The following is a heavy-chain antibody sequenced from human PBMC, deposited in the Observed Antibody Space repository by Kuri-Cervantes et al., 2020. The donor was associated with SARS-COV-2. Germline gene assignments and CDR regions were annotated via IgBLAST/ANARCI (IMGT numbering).Heavy chain of an antibody. CDR1: GYTFTGYY. Sequence: ASVKVSCKASGYTFTGYYMHWVRQAPGQGLEWMGWINPNSGGTNYAQKFQGRVTMTRDTSISTAYMELSRLRSDDTAVYYCAREWITMDRGPFDYWGQGTLVTVSS. V-gene: IGHV1-2*02. J-gene: IGHJ4*02. D-gene: IGHD3-10*01. CDR2: INPNSGGT. CDR3: AREWITMDRGPFDY.